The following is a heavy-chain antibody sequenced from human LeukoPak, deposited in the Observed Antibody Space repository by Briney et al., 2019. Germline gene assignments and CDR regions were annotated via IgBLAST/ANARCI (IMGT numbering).Heavy chain of an antibody. V-gene: IGHV3-23*01. CDR1: GFNFNKYD. CDR2: ITGRSDKT. D-gene: IGHD6-19*01. Sequence: GGSLRLSCAASGFNFNKYDMTWARQAPGKGLEGVSTITGRSDKTYYTDSVKGRFVTSRDNSKDTLYLQMNSLRAEDTALYYCAKGGWLDDWGQGALVTVSS. J-gene: IGHJ4*02. CDR3: AKGGWLDD.